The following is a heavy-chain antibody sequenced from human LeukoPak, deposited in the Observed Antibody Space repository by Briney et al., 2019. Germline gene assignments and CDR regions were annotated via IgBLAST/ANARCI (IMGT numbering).Heavy chain of an antibody. D-gene: IGHD5-12*01. CDR2: IFNSGST. V-gene: IGHV4-39*07. CDR1: GGSISSSNYY. CDR3: ARDRHKLVDIVAGILDY. J-gene: IGHJ4*02. Sequence: KPSETLSLTCTVSGGSISSSNYYWGWICQPPGKGLEWIGYIFNSGSTYYNPSLKSRVTILVDTSKNQFSLKLSSVTAADTAVYYCARDRHKLVDIVAGILDYWGQGTLVTVSS.